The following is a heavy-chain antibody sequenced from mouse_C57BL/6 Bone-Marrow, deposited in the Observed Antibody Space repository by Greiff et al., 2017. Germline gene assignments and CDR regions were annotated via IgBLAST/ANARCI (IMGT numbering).Heavy chain of an antibody. CDR2: IYPRSGNT. D-gene: IGHD2-5*01. Sequence: QVQLQQSGAELARPGASVKLSCKASGYTFTSYGISWVKQRTGQGLEWIGEIYPRSGNTYYNEKFKSKATLTVDKPSSTAYMQLSSLTSEDSAVYYCARGPTIVTTLDYWGQGTTLTVSS. V-gene: IGHV1-81*01. CDR1: GYTFTSYG. CDR3: ARGPTIVTTLDY. J-gene: IGHJ2*01.